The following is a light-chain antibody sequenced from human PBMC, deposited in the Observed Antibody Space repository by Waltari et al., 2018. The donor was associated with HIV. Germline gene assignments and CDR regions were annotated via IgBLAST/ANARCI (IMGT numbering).Light chain of an antibody. Sequence: QAVLTQPSSLSASPGASASLTCTLRSGINVGTYTINLYQPKPGSPPQYLLRYKSDSDKQQGSGVPSRFSGSKDASANAGILLISGLQSEDEADYYCMIWYSSAGVFGGGTKLTVL. CDR3: MIWYSSAGV. CDR1: SGINVGTYT. CDR2: YKSDSDK. J-gene: IGLJ3*02. V-gene: IGLV5-45*02.